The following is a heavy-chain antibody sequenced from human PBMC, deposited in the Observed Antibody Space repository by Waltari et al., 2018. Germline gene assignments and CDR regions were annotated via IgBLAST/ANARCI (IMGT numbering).Heavy chain of an antibody. CDR3: ARDLMRVAGTL. CDR2: IKRDASEK. Sequence: QLVESGGGLVQPGGSLRLSCRASGFSFSSSWMTWVRQAPGKGLEWVANIKRDASEKSYVGSVEGRFTISRDNAENSLYLQMNSLRVEDTAVYYCARDLMRVAGTLWGQGTLVTVSS. V-gene: IGHV3-7*04. D-gene: IGHD6-13*01. CDR1: GFSFSSSW. J-gene: IGHJ4*02.